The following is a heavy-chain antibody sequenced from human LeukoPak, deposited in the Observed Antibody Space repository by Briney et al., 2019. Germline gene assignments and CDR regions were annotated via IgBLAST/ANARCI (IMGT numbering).Heavy chain of an antibody. CDR2: IKSKADGGII. V-gene: IGHV3-15*01. CDR3: TTDVGGNVRVV. D-gene: IGHD4-23*01. CDR1: DFTFSNAW. J-gene: IGHJ6*02. Sequence: GGSLRLSCAVSDFTFSNAWMSWVRQAPGKGLEWVGRIKSKADGGIIDYAAPVRGRFIISRDDSKTTVYLQMNSLKTEDTAVYYCTTDVGGNVRVVWGQGTTVTVSS.